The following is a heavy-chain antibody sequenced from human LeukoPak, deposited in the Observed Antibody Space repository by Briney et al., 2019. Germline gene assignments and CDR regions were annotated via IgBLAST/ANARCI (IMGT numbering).Heavy chain of an antibody. CDR1: GYSISNDYY. CDR3: ARDVAAAATRKENYYGLDV. Sequence: SETLSLTCAVSGYSISNDYYWGWIRQPPGKALEWIGSIYHSGSTYYNPSLKSRLTISVDTSKNQFSLKVTSVTAADTAVYYCARDVAAAATRKENYYGLDVWGKGTTVTVSS. CDR2: IYHSGST. D-gene: IGHD6-13*01. J-gene: IGHJ6*04. V-gene: IGHV4-38-2*02.